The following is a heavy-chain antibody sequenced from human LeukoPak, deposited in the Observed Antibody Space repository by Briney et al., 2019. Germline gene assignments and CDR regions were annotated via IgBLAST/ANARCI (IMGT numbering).Heavy chain of an antibody. Sequence: PGGSLRLSCAASGFTFSSYDMHWVRQATGKGLEWVSAIGTAGDTYYPGSVKGRFTISRENAKNSLYLQMNSPRAGDTAVYYCARGSHYYDSSQGAFDIWGQGTMVTVSS. CDR3: ARGSHYYDSSQGAFDI. J-gene: IGHJ3*02. D-gene: IGHD3-22*01. V-gene: IGHV3-13*01. CDR1: GFTFSSYD. CDR2: IGTAGDT.